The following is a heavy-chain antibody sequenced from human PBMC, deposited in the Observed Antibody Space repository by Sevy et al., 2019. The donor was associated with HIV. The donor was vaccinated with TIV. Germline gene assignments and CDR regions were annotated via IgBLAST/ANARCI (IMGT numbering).Heavy chain of an antibody. V-gene: IGHV1-46*01. CDR1: GFTFTNYY. Sequence: ASVKVSCKASGFTFTNYYMHWVRQAPGQGLEWLGLIDPNGGSTTYAQKFQGRDTMTTDTSTTTVYMELSSLKSEDTAVYYCARDGLGPDGSGWYGPFDYWGQGTLVTVSS. D-gene: IGHD6-19*01. CDR2: IDPNGGST. J-gene: IGHJ4*02. CDR3: ARDGLGPDGSGWYGPFDY.